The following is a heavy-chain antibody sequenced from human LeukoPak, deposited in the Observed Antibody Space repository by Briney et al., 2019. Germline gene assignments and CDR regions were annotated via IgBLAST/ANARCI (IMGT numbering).Heavy chain of an antibody. D-gene: IGHD3-22*01. CDR1: GYTFTDYY. CDR3: AGVDYYDSSGYESFDP. V-gene: IGHV1-46*03. J-gene: IGHJ5*02. Sequence: ASEKVSCKASGYTFTDYYMHWVRQAPRQGLEWIGIVNPRGGSTSNAQKFQGRVTMTRDTSPSTVYMELRSLRSESTAAFYCAGVDYYDSSGYESFDPWGQGTLVTVSS. CDR2: VNPRGGST.